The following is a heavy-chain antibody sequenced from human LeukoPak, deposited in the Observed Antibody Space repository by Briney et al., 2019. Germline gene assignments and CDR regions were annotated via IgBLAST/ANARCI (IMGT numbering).Heavy chain of an antibody. V-gene: IGHV3-23*01. Sequence: PGGSLRLSCAASGFTFSSYAVSWVRQAPGKGLEWVSAISGNGDSTYYADSVKGRFTISRDNSKNTLYLQMYSLRAEDTAVYYCAKVEGASKASVYWGQGALVTVSS. J-gene: IGHJ4*02. CDR2: ISGNGDST. CDR3: AKVEGASKASVY. D-gene: IGHD1-1*01. CDR1: GFTFSSYA.